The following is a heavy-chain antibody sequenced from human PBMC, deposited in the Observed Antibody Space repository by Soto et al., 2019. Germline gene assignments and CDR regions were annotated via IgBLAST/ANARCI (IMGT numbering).Heavy chain of an antibody. V-gene: IGHV1-69*01. CDR1: GVTFSSET. Sequence: QVQLVQSGAEVKKPGSSVKVSCKASGVTFSSETISWVRQAPGQGLAWVGGIIPLFGTANYAQKFQGRVTITADESTSTLYIALSSLRSDDTDLYYCATELGDSPARPVDSWGQGTVVTVSS. D-gene: IGHD2-21*01. J-gene: IGHJ4*02. CDR2: IIPLFGTA. CDR3: ATELGDSPARPVDS.